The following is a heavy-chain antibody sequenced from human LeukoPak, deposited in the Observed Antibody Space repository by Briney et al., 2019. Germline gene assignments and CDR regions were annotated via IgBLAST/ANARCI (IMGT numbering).Heavy chain of an antibody. CDR1: GGSFSGYY. Sequence: SETLSLTCAVYGGSFSGYYWSWIRQPPGKGLEWIGSIYYSGSTYYNPSLKSRVTISVDTSKNQFSLKLSSVTAADTAVYYCAREEMAKIGTFDYWGQGTLVTVSS. CDR2: IYYSGST. D-gene: IGHD5-24*01. V-gene: IGHV4-34*01. J-gene: IGHJ4*02. CDR3: AREEMAKIGTFDY.